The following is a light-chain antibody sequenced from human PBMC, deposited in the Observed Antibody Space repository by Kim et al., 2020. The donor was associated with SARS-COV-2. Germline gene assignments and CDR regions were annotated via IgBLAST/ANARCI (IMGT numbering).Light chain of an antibody. CDR1: QSVRSTD. CDR2: DGV. CDR3: QQYGNFPYS. V-gene: IGKV3D-20*01. Sequence: EIVLTQSPATLSLSPGERATLSCGASQSVRSTDLAWYQQKPGLAPRLIIYDGVKRATGIPDRFSGSGSGTDFTLTISRLEPEDFAVYLCQQYGNFPYSFGQGTKLEI. J-gene: IGKJ2*03.